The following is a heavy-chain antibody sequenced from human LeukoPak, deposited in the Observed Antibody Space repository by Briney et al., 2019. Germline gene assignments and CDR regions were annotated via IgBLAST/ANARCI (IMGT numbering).Heavy chain of an antibody. D-gene: IGHD6-19*01. CDR2: INWNGGTT. CDR1: GFTFDDYG. V-gene: IGHV3-20*04. Sequence: GGSLRLSCAASGFTFDDYGMCWVRQAPGKGLEWVSGINWNGGTTGYADSVKGRFTISRDNAKNSLYLQMNSLRAEDTALYYCVCFSARLAVAGTFDYWGQGTLVTVSS. CDR3: VCFSARLAVAGTFDY. J-gene: IGHJ4*02.